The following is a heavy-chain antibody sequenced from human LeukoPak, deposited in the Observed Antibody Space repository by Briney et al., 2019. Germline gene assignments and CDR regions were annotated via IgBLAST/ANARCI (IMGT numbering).Heavy chain of an antibody. J-gene: IGHJ4*02. D-gene: IGHD6-13*01. CDR1: GFTFSSYA. Sequence: GGSLSLSCAASGFTFSSYAMSWVRQAPGKGLEWVSTISGSGGNTYYADSVKGRFTISRDNSKNTLYLQMNSLRAEDTAVYFCAKDFKGLKIVSAGTFDYWGQGTLVTVSS. V-gene: IGHV3-23*01. CDR2: ISGSGGNT. CDR3: AKDFKGLKIVSAGTFDY.